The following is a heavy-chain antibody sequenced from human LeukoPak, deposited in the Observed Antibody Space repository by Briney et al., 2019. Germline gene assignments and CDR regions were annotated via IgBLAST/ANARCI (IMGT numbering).Heavy chain of an antibody. CDR1: GITFSSYA. J-gene: IGHJ4*02. V-gene: IGHV3-66*01. CDR3: ARGGLETAVKYFFDY. D-gene: IGHD1-1*01. Sequence: GGSLRLSCAASGITFSSYAMSWVRQAPGKGLEWVSTIYRGSSTYYADSVKGRFTISRDNSKNTVYLQINTLRVEDTAVYYCARGGLETAVKYFFDYWGQGTLITVSS. CDR2: IYRGSST.